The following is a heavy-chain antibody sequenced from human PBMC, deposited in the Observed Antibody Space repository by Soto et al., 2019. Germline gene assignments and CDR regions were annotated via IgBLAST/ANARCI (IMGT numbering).Heavy chain of an antibody. CDR2: ISYDGSNK. Sequence: QVQLVESGGGVVQPGRSLRLSCAASGFTFSSYAMHWVRQAPGKGLEWVAVISYDGSNKYYADSVKGRFTISRGNSKNTLYLQMNSLRAEDTAVYYCARVGAGATDYWGQGTLVTVSS. V-gene: IGHV3-30-3*01. CDR3: ARVGAGATDY. D-gene: IGHD1-26*01. CDR1: GFTFSSYA. J-gene: IGHJ4*02.